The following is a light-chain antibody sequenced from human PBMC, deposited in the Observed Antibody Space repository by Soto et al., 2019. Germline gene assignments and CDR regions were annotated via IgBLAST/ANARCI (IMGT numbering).Light chain of an antibody. J-gene: IGLJ2*01. V-gene: IGLV2-14*01. CDR1: RGDIGGYNY. CDR3: SSYTTNITPVV. CDR2: EVT. Sequence: QSALTQPASVSGSPGQSITISCTGTRGDIGGYNYVSWYQQHPGKAPKLLISEVTNRPSGVSNRFSGSKSGNTASLTISGLQAEDEADYDCSSYTTNITPVVFGGGTKLTVL.